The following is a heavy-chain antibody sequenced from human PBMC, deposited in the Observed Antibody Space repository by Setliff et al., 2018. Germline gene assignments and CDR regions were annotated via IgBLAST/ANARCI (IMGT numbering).Heavy chain of an antibody. Sequence: SETLSLTCAVSGGSISSSDSNTNWWSWVRQPPGKGLEWIGEINHSGNTNYNPSLKSRVTISVDTSKNQFSLKLSSVTAADTAVYYCARQEGWYASNLLNWFDPWGQGTLVTVSS. V-gene: IGHV4-4*02. CDR3: ARQEGWYASNLLNWFDP. CDR2: INHSGNT. CDR1: GGSISSSDSNTNW. D-gene: IGHD6-19*01. J-gene: IGHJ5*02.